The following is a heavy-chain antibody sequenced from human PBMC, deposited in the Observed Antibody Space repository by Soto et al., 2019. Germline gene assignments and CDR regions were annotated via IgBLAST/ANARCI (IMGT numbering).Heavy chain of an antibody. D-gene: IGHD6-13*01. Sequence: SEIRSPPVTVFGVSISAFDWGGSGRCPGKGLEYIGYIYYRGSTNYNPSLKSRVTMSVDTSRNQFSLKVNSVTAADTAVYYCARQQLLPFYYALDVWGQGTTVTVSS. CDR1: GVSISAFD. V-gene: IGHV4-59*01. CDR2: IYYRGST. J-gene: IGHJ6*02. CDR3: ARQQLLPFYYALDV.